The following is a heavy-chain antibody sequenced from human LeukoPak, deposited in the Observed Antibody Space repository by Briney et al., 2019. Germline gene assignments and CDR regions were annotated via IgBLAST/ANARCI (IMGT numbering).Heavy chain of an antibody. J-gene: IGHJ4*02. CDR2: INPNSGGT. V-gene: IGHV1-2*02. D-gene: IGHD3-10*01. CDR3: AREEVITMVRGTSYYFDY. Sequence: ASVKVSCKASGGTFSSYAISWVRQAPGQGLEWMGWINPNSGGTNYAQKFQGRVTMTRDTSISTAYMELSRLRSDDTAVYYCAREEVITMVRGTSYYFDYWGQGTLVTVSS. CDR1: GGTFSSYA.